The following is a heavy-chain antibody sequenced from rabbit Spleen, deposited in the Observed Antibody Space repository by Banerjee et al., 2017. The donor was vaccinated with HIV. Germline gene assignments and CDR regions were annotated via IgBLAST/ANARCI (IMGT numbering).Heavy chain of an antibody. CDR1: GFSFSSSYY. Sequence: QSLEESGGGLVKPEGSLTLTCTTSGFSFSSSYYMCWVRQAPGKGLEWIACISGGSIGFTYSATWVNGLFTISKPSSTTVTLQMTSLTAADTATYFCAREDYGMDLWGQGTLVTVS. J-gene: IGHJ6*01. V-gene: IGHV1S40*01. CDR3: AREDYGMDL. CDR2: ISGGSIGFT.